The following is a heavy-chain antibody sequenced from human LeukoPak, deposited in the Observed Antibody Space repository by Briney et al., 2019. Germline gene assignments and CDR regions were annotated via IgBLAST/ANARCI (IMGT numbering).Heavy chain of an antibody. CDR1: GGSFSGYY. V-gene: IGHV4-34*01. J-gene: IGHJ4*02. CDR2: INHSGST. D-gene: IGHD2-15*01. Sequence: SETLSLTCAVYGGSFSGYYWGWIRQPPGKGLEWIGEINHSGSTNYNPSLKSRVTISVDTSKNQFSLKLSSVTAADTAVYYCATLNCSGGSCYGYYFDYWGQGTLVTVSS. CDR3: ATLNCSGGSCYGYYFDY.